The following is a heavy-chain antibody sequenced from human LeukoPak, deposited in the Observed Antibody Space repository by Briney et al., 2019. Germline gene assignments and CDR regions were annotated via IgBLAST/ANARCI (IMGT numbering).Heavy chain of an antibody. CDR3: AKAGYDILTGYYV. CDR1: GFTFSSYA. CDR2: ISGSGGST. Sequence: GGSLRLSCAASGFTFSSYAMSWVRQAPGKGLEWVSAISGSGGSTYYADSVKGRFTISRDNSKSTLYLQMNSLRAEDTAVYYCAKAGYDILTGYYVWGQGTLVTVSS. V-gene: IGHV3-23*01. D-gene: IGHD3-9*01. J-gene: IGHJ4*02.